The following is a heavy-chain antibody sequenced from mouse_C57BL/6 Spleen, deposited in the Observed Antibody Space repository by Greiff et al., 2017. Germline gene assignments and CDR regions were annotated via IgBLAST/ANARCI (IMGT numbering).Heavy chain of an antibody. V-gene: IGHV1-82*01. D-gene: IGHD1-1*01. Sequence: QVQLQQPGPELVKPGASVKISCKASGYAFSSSWMNWVKQRPGQGLEWIGRIYPGDGDTNYNGKFKGKATLTADKSSSTAYMQLSSLTSEDSAVYYCARSLSTVVAKHFDYWGQGTTLTVSS. CDR1: GYAFSSSW. CDR2: IYPGDGDT. J-gene: IGHJ2*01. CDR3: ARSLSTVVAKHFDY.